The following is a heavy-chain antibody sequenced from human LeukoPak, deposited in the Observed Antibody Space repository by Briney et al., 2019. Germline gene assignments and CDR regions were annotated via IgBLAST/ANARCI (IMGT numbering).Heavy chain of an antibody. V-gene: IGHV1-2*02. D-gene: IGHD1-26*01. Sequence: ASVKVSCKASGYTFTGYYMHWVRQAPGQGLEWMGWINPNSGGTNYAQKFQGRVTMTRDTSISTAYMELSRLRSDDTAVYYCAILDGGIAGATSGDYWGQGTLVTVSS. CDR1: GYTFTGYY. CDR3: AILDGGIAGATSGDY. CDR2: INPNSGGT. J-gene: IGHJ4*02.